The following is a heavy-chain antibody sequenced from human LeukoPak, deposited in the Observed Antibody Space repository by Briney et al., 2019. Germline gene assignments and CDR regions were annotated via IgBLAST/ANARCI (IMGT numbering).Heavy chain of an antibody. CDR3: ASGSAFLGYSSSWYGAFDI. Sequence: PGGSLRLSCAASGFTFSSYAMHWVRQAPGKGLEWVAVISYDGSNKYYADSVKGRFTISRDNSKNTLYLQMNSLRAEDTAVYYCASGSAFLGYSSSWYGAFDIWGQGTMVTVSS. CDR2: ISYDGSNK. J-gene: IGHJ3*02. V-gene: IGHV3-30-3*01. D-gene: IGHD6-13*01. CDR1: GFTFSSYA.